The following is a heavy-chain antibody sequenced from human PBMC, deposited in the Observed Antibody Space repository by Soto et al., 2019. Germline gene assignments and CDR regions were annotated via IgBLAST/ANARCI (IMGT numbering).Heavy chain of an antibody. J-gene: IGHJ5*02. V-gene: IGHV2-5*02. CDR1: GFSLSTSGVG. D-gene: IGHD1-26*01. CDR3: AHRPQWERPNNWFDP. CDR2: IYWDDDK. Sequence: KESGPTLVKPTQTLTLTCTFSGFSLSTSGVGVGWIRQPPGKALEWLALIYWDDDKRYSPSLKSRLTITKDTSKNPVVLTMNNMDPVDTATYYCAHRPQWERPNNWFDPWGQGTLVTVSS.